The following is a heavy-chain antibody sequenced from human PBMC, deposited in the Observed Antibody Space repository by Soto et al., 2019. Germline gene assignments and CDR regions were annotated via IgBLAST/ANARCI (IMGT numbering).Heavy chain of an antibody. CDR2: INHSGST. Sequence: SETLSLTCAVYGGSFSGYYWSWIRQPPGKGLEWIGEINHSGSTNYNPSLKSRVTISVDTSKNQFSLKLSSVTAADTAVYYCARKYYYYYYTDFCGKGTTVTLSS. CDR3: ARKYYYYYYTDF. V-gene: IGHV4-34*01. J-gene: IGHJ6*03. CDR1: GGSFSGYY.